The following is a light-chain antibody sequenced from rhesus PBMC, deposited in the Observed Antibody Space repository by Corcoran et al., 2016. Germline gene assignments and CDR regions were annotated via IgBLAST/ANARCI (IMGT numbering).Light chain of an antibody. CDR3: GQGSNVIFT. Sequence: DVVMTQSPLSLPITPGQPASISCRSSQSLVHNNGNTYLSWYQQKPGPPPRRLIYQVSNRAAGGPERFSGSGAGADVTLKISRVEAEDVGVYYCGQGSNVIFTFGPGTKLDIK. CDR1: QSLVHNNGNTY. V-gene: IGKV2-65*01. J-gene: IGKJ3*01. CDR2: QVS.